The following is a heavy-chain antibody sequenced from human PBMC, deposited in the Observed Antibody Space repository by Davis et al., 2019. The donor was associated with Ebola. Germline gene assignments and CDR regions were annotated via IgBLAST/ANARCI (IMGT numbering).Heavy chain of an antibody. J-gene: IGHJ5*02. CDR1: GYTFTSYA. V-gene: IGHV1-3*01. CDR2: INAGNGNT. CDR3: ARDSGVVAAIWFDP. Sequence: ASVKVSCKASGYTFTSYAMHWVRQAPGQRLEWMGWINAGNGNTKYSQKFQGRVTITRDTSASTAYMELSSLRSEDTAVYYCARDSGVVAAIWFDPWGQGTLVTVSS. D-gene: IGHD2-15*01.